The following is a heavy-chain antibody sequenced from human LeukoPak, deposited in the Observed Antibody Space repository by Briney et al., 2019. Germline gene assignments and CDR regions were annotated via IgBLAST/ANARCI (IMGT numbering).Heavy chain of an antibody. CDR1: GFTFSSYG. CDR3: ARARGSYEAFDI. Sequence: QPGGSLRLSCAASGFTFSSYGMHWVRQAPGKGLEWVAFIRYDGSNKYYADSVKGRFTISRDNSKNTLYLQMNSLRAEDTAVYYCARARGSYEAFDIWGQGTMVTVSS. V-gene: IGHV3-30*02. D-gene: IGHD1-26*01. J-gene: IGHJ3*02. CDR2: IRYDGSNK.